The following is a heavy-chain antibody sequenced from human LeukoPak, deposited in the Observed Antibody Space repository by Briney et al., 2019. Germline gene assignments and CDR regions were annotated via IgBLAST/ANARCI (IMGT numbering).Heavy chain of an antibody. V-gene: IGHV6-1*01. D-gene: IGHD3-10*01. Sequence: SQTLSLTCAISGDSVSRNSATWNWIRQSPARGLEWLGRTYYRSKWYNDYAVSVKSRITINPDTSKNQFSLQLNSVTPEDTAVHYCARAVLWFGDLDYYYYMDVWGKGTTVTVSS. CDR1: GDSVSRNSAT. CDR3: ARAVLWFGDLDYYYYMDV. CDR2: TYYRSKWYN. J-gene: IGHJ6*03.